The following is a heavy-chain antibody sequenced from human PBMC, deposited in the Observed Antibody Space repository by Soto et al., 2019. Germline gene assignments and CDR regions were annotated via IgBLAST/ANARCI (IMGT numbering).Heavy chain of an antibody. V-gene: IGHV3-11*01. CDR3: ARESPFDY. Sequence: PGRSPTLFFAASGFTFSAYYMIWIRQAPGKGLEWVSYISRSGRTIYYADSVKGRFTISRDNAKNSLYLQMNSLRAEDTAVYYCARESPFDYWGQGTLVTVSS. CDR1: GFTFSAYY. CDR2: ISRSGRTI. J-gene: IGHJ4*02.